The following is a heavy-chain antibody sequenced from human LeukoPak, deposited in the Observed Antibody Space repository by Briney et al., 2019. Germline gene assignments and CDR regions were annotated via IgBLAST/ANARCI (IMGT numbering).Heavy chain of an antibody. D-gene: IGHD3-10*01. J-gene: IGHJ3*02. CDR3: ARARERLRGAFDI. Sequence: GGSLRLSCAASGFTFSSYEMNWVRQAPGKGLEWVSYISSSGSAIYYADSVKGRFTISRDNAKNSLYLQMNSLRAEDTAVYYCARARERLRGAFDIWGQGTMVTVSS. CDR2: ISSSGSAI. CDR1: GFTFSSYE. V-gene: IGHV3-48*03.